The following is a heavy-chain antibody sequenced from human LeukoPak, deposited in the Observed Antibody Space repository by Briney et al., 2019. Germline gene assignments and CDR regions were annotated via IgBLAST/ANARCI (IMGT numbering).Heavy chain of an antibody. CDR3: ANWGGAFDI. CDR1: GFTFNNYW. Sequence: GGSLRLSCAASGFTFNNYWMHWVRQAPGEGLVWVSRINLDGSGTTYADSVKGRFTISRDNAKNTLYLQMNSLRTEDTAVYYCANWGGAFDIWGQGTMVTVSS. V-gene: IGHV3-74*01. J-gene: IGHJ3*02. D-gene: IGHD7-27*01. CDR2: INLDGSGT.